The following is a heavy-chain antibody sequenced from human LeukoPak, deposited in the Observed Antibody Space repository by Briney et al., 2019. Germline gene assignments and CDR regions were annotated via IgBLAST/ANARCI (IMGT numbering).Heavy chain of an antibody. V-gene: IGHV3-7*05. CDR1: GFSFSTYW. CDR3: VRGSSGTVVRGVSWAWFDP. D-gene: IGHD3-10*01. J-gene: IGHJ5*02. Sequence: GGSLRLSCAASGFSFSTYWMTWVRQAPGKGLEWVANINQDGSEKSHEDSVKGRFTISRDNAEKSLYLQMNSLTAEDTAVYYCVRGSSGTVVRGVSWAWFDPWGQGTLVTVSS. CDR2: INQDGSEK.